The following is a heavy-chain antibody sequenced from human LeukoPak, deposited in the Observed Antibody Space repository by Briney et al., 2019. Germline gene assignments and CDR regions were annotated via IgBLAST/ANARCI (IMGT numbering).Heavy chain of an antibody. CDR1: GFTFSSYS. Sequence: GGSLRLSCATSGFTFSSYSMNWVRQAPGKGLEWVSSISSSSSYIYYADSVRGRFTISRDNAKNSLYLQMNSLRAEDTAVYYCARDWDYDILTGLYKEGGFDYWGQGTLVTVS. D-gene: IGHD3-9*01. V-gene: IGHV3-21*01. CDR2: ISSSSSYI. CDR3: ARDWDYDILTGLYKEGGFDY. J-gene: IGHJ4*02.